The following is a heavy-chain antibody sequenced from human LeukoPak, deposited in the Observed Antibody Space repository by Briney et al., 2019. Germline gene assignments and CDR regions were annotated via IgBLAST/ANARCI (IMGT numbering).Heavy chain of an antibody. D-gene: IGHD2-21*01. V-gene: IGHV4-34*01. CDR1: GGSFSGYY. CDR2: INHSGST. Sequence: SETLSLTCAVYGGSFSGYYWNWIRQPPGKGLEWIGEINHSGSTNYNPSLKSRVTISVDTSKNQFSLKLSSVTAADTAVYYCARQHPYYYYYYMDVWGKGTTVTVSS. J-gene: IGHJ6*03. CDR3: ARQHPYYYYYYMDV.